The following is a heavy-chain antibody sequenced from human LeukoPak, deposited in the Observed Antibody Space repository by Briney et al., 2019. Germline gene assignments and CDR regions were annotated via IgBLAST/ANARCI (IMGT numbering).Heavy chain of an antibody. Sequence: PSETLSLTCTVSGDSISGSSYYWGWIRQPPGKGLEWIGSIYYSGSTYYNPSLKSRVTISVDTSKNQFSLKLSSVTAADTAVYYCASRGRAGSDMLALDYWGQGTLVTVSS. V-gene: IGHV4-39*01. CDR2: IYYSGST. J-gene: IGHJ4*02. CDR3: ASRGRAGSDMLALDY. CDR1: GDSISGSSYY. D-gene: IGHD6-19*01.